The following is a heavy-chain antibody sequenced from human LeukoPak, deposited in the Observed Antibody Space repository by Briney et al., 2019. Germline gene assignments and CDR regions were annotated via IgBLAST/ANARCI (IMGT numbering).Heavy chain of an antibody. V-gene: IGHV4-34*01. CDR2: INHSGST. CDR1: GGSFSGYY. CDR3: ARVFRRELYYYYYGMDV. D-gene: IGHD3-10*01. Sequence: SETLSLTCAVYGGSFSGYYWSWIRQPPGKGLEWIGEINHSGSTNYNPSLKSRVTISVDTSKNQFSLKLSSETAADTAVYYCARVFRRELYYYYYGMDVWGQGTTVTVSS. J-gene: IGHJ6*02.